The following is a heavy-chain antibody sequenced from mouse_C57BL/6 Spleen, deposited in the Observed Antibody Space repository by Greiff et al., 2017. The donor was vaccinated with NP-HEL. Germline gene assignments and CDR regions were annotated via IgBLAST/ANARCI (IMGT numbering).Heavy chain of an antibody. D-gene: IGHD1-1*01. J-gene: IGHJ2*01. Sequence: QVQLQQPGAELVMPGASVKLSCKASGYTFTSSWMHWVKQRPGQGLEWIGEIDPSDSYTNYNQKLKGKSIFTVDKSSSTAYMQVSSLTSEDSAVYYCARGYYGLYYFDYWGQGTTLTVSS. CDR3: ARGYYGLYYFDY. V-gene: IGHV1-69*01. CDR1: GYTFTSSW. CDR2: IDPSDSYT.